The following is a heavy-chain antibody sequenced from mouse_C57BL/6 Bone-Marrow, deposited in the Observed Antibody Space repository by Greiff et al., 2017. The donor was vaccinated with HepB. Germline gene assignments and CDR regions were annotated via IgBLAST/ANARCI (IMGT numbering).Heavy chain of an antibody. J-gene: IGHJ4*01. CDR2: IWSGGST. Sequence: QVQLQQSGPGLVQPSQSLSITCTVSGFSLTSYGVHWVRQSPGKGLEWLGVIWSGGSTDYNAAFISRLSISKDNSKSQVFFKMNSLQADDTAIYYCASLSTMVTTGYAMDYWGQGTSVTVSS. D-gene: IGHD2-2*01. V-gene: IGHV2-2*01. CDR1: GFSLTSYG. CDR3: ASLSTMVTTGYAMDY.